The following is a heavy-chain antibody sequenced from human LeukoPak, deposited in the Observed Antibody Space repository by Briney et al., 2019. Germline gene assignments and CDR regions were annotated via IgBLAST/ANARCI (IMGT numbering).Heavy chain of an antibody. J-gene: IGHJ4*02. Sequence: SGPTLVNPTQTLTLTCTFSGFSLSTNGMRASWIRQPPGKALEWLARIDWDNDKFYSTSLRTRLTISKDTSKNEVVLTMTNMDPVDTATYYCARLLSSGRSPFDHWGQGTLVTVSS. CDR3: ARLLSSGRSPFDH. D-gene: IGHD6-19*01. CDR1: GFSLSTNGMR. V-gene: IGHV2-70*04. CDR2: IDWDNDK.